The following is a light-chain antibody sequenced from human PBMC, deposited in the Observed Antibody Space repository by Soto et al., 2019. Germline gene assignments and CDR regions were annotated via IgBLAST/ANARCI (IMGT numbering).Light chain of an antibody. CDR1: QSVSSA. V-gene: IGKV3-11*01. CDR3: QQRNNWPWT. J-gene: IGKJ1*01. CDR2: GAS. Sequence: ETVMTQSPATLSVSPGERATLSCRASQSVSSALAWYQQKPGQAPRLLIYGASDRATDIPDRFSGSGSGTDFSLTISSLDPEDFAVYYCQQRNNWPWTFGQGTKVDI.